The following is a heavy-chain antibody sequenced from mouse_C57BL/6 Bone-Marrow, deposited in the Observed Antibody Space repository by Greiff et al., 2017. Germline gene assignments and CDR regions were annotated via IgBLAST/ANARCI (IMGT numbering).Heavy chain of an antibody. J-gene: IGHJ2*01. CDR1: GYTFTDYE. CDR2: IDPETGGT. CDR3: ARYDFDY. V-gene: IGHV1-15*01. Sequence: VQLQQSGAELVRPGASVTLSCKASGYTFTDYEMHWVKQTPVHGLEWIGAIDPETGGTAYNQKFKGKAILTADKSSSTAYMELRSLASEDSAVYYCARYDFDYWGQGTTLTVSS.